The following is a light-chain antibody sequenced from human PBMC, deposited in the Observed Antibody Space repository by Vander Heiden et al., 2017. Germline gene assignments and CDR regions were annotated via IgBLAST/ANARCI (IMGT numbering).Light chain of an antibody. CDR2: GAS. CDR1: QTIRNF. J-gene: IGKJ2*01. Sequence: DIQMTQSPSSLSASVGDRVTITCRASQTIRNFLNWYQHKPGKAPKLLIYGASSLQSGVPSRFSGSGFGTEFTLTSTSLQPEDFARYYCQQSYSTPPAFGQGTKVEIK. V-gene: IGKV1-39*01. CDR3: QQSYSTPPA.